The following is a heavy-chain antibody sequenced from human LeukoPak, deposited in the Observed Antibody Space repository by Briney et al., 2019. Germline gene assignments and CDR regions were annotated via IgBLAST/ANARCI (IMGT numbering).Heavy chain of an antibody. V-gene: IGHV4-59*01. D-gene: IGHD3-10*01. J-gene: IGHJ6*02. CDR2: IYYSGST. CDR1: GGSISSYY. CDR3: ARDYSAGSGMDV. Sequence: SETLSLTCTVSGGSISSYYWSWIRQPPGKGLEWIGYIYYSGSTNYNPSLKSRVTISVDTSKNQFSLELSSVTAADTAVYYCARDYSAGSGMDVWGQGTTVTVSS.